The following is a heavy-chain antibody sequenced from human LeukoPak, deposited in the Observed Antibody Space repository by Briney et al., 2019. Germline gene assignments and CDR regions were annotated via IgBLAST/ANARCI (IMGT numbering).Heavy chain of an antibody. J-gene: IGHJ4*02. Sequence: GGSLRLSCAASGFTFSSYWMSWVRQAPGKGLEWVANIKQDGSGKYYVDSVKGRFTISRDNAKNSLYLQMNSLRAEDTAVYYCASQWGGSSWRDYWGQGTLVTVSS. CDR3: ASQWGGSSWRDY. CDR2: IKQDGSGK. CDR1: GFTFSSYW. V-gene: IGHV3-7*01. D-gene: IGHD6-13*01.